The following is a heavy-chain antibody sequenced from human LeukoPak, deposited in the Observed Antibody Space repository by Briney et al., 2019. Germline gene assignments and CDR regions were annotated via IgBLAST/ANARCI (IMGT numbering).Heavy chain of an antibody. CDR3: ARDTAYYYGSGSYSH. Sequence: GGSLRLSCAASGFTFSSCAMSWVRQAPGKGLEWVANIKQDGSERYYVDSVKGRFTISRDNAKNSLYLQMNSLRAEDTAVYYCARDTAYYYGSGSYSHWGQGTLVTVSS. D-gene: IGHD3-10*01. J-gene: IGHJ4*02. V-gene: IGHV3-7*01. CDR2: IKQDGSER. CDR1: GFTFSSCA.